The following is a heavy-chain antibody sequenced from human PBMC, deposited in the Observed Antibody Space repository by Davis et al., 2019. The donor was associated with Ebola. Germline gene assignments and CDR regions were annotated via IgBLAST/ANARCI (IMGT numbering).Heavy chain of an antibody. CDR1: GGSFTGYY. CDR3: ARARGALWFDP. Sequence: SETLSLTCAVYGGSFTGYYWTWIRQPPGKGLDWIGKINHSGSTNYNPSLKSRVTISVDTSKNQFSLKLSSVTAADTAVYYCARARGALWFDPWGQGTLVTVSS. V-gene: IGHV4-34*01. J-gene: IGHJ5*02. CDR2: INHSGST. D-gene: IGHD3-10*01.